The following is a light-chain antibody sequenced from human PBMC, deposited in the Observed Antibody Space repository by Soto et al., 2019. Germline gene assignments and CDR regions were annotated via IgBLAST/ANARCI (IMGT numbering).Light chain of an antibody. J-gene: IGKJ1*01. V-gene: IGKV1-5*01. Sequence: DIQLTKSQSSLSASVGERVTLTCRASQSISSYLNWYQQKPGKAPKLLIYDASSLESGVPSRFSGSGSGREVALPIRSEQTDDFARYFSHHYNSYGEFGQGTKVDIK. CDR2: DAS. CDR3: HHYNSYGE. CDR1: QSISSY.